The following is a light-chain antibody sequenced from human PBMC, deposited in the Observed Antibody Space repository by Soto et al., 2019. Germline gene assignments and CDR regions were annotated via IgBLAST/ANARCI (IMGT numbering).Light chain of an antibody. Sequence: DIQMPQSPSSLSASVGERVTITCRASQSINKYLNWYQQKPGKAPKLLIYAASSLQGGVSSRFIGSGSGTDFTLPITSLQPEDFATYYCHQTFSIPFTFGQGTKLEIK. CDR2: AAS. V-gene: IGKV1-39*01. CDR3: HQTFSIPFT. CDR1: QSINKY. J-gene: IGKJ2*01.